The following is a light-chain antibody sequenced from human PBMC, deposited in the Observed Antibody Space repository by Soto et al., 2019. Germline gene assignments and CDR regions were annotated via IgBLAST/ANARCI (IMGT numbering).Light chain of an antibody. V-gene: IGLV2-11*03. Sequence: IGASRDVGDYNSVSWYQQHPGKAPKLMIYDVSKRPSGVPDRFSGSKSGNTASLTISGLQAEDEAEYYCCSYVRGYYYVFGIGTKVTVL. J-gene: IGLJ1*01. CDR3: CSYVRGYYYV. CDR2: DVS. CDR1: SRDVGDYNS.